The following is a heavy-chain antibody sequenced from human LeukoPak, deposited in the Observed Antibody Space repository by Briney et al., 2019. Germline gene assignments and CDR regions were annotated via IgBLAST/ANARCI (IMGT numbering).Heavy chain of an antibody. CDR2: INPSGGST. CDR1: GYTSTSYY. Sequence: GASVKVSCRASGYTSTSYYMHWVRQAPGQGLEWMGIINPSGGSTSYAQKFQGRVTMTRDTSTSTVYMELSSLRSEDTAVYYCARDHNIAVAGSWFDPWGQGTLVTVSS. CDR3: ARDHNIAVAGSWFDP. V-gene: IGHV1-46*01. J-gene: IGHJ5*02. D-gene: IGHD6-19*01.